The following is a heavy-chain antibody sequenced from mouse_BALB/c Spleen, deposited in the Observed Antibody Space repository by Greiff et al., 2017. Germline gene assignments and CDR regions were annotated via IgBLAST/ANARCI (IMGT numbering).Heavy chain of an antibody. V-gene: IGHV5-6-4*01. CDR3: TRSPYGNYDDY. D-gene: IGHD2-1*01. CDR1: GFTFSSYT. Sequence: DVHLVESGGGLVKPGGSLKLSCAASGFTFSSYTMSWVRQTPEKRLEWVATISSGGSYTYYPDSVKGRFTISRDNAKNTLYLQMSSLKSEDTAMYYCTRSPYGNYDDYWGQGTTLTVSS. J-gene: IGHJ2*01. CDR2: ISSGGSYT.